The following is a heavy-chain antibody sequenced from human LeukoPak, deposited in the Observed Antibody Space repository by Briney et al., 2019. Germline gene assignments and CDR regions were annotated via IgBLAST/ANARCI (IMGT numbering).Heavy chain of an antibody. J-gene: IGHJ3*01. D-gene: IGHD5-12*01. V-gene: IGHV3-23*01. Sequence: GGSLRLSCAASGFTFGNYAMSWVRQAPGKGLEWVSGISNSGGSTYYADSVKGRVTISRDNSKNTLYLHMNSPRAGDTAVYYCANEYSKGDVWGQGTMVTVSS. CDR3: ANEYSKGDV. CDR1: GFTFGNYA. CDR2: ISNSGGST.